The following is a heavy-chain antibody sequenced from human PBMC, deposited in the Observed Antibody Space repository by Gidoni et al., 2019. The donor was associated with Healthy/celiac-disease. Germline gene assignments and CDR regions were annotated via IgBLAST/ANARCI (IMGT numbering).Heavy chain of an antibody. CDR3: ARESIDAYCGGDCYYDY. CDR1: GFTLSSYA. D-gene: IGHD2-21*02. J-gene: IGHJ4*02. Sequence: QVQLVESGGGVVQPGRSLRLPCAASGFTLSSYAMHWVRQAPGKGLEGVAVISYDGSNKYYADSVKGRFTISRDNSKNTLYLQMNSLRAEDTAVYYCARESIDAYCGGDCYYDYWGQGTLVTVSS. CDR2: ISYDGSNK. V-gene: IGHV3-30-3*01.